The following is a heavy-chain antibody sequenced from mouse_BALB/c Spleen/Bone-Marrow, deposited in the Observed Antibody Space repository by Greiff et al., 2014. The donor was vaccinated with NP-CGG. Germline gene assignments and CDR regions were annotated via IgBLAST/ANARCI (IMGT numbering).Heavy chain of an antibody. CDR3: ARRDGSYFDY. CDR1: GYAFTNYL. J-gene: IGHJ2*01. CDR2: INPGSGGT. Sequence: VKLMESGAELVRPGTSVKVSCKASGYAFTNYLIEWVKRRPGQGLEWIGMINPGSGGTNYNEKFKGKATLTADKSSSTAYMQLSSLTSDDSAVYFCARRDGSYFDYWGQGTTLTVSS. D-gene: IGHD3-3*01. V-gene: IGHV1-54*01.